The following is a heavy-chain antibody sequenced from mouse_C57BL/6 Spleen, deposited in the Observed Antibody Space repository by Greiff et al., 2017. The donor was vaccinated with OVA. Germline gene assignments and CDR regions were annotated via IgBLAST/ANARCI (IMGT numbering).Heavy chain of an antibody. J-gene: IGHJ1*03. CDR1: GYAFSSYW. D-gene: IGHD1-1*01. Sequence: VQLQQSGAELVKPGASVKISCKASGYAFSSYWMNWVKQRPGKGLEWIGQIYPGDGDTNYNGKFKGKATLTADKSSSTAYMQLSSLTSEDSAVYFCARSGITTVVGGYFDVWGTGTTVTVSS. CDR2: IYPGDGDT. CDR3: ARSGITTVVGGYFDV. V-gene: IGHV1-80*01.